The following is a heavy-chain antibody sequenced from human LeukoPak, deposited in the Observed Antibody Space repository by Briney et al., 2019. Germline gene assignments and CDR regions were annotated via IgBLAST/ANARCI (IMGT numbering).Heavy chain of an antibody. CDR3: ARENAAAFDY. CDR1: GFTFSSYA. V-gene: IGHV3-30*04. D-gene: IGHD6-25*01. CDR2: ISYDRSNK. J-gene: IGHJ4*02. Sequence: PGGSLRLSCAASGFTFSSYAIHWVRQAPGKGLEWVAVISYDRSNKYYADSVKGRFTISRDNSKNTLYLQMNSLRAEDTAVYYCARENAAAFDYWGQGTLVTVSS.